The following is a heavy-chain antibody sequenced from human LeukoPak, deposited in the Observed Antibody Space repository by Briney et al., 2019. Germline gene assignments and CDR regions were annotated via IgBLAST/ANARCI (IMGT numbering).Heavy chain of an antibody. CDR1: GFTFSSYS. CDR2: ISSSSSYI. CDR3: ARDMVGGYDSPYYYGMDV. D-gene: IGHD5-12*01. V-gene: IGHV3-21*01. Sequence: PGGSLRLSCAASGFTFSSYSMNWVRQAPGKGLEWVSSISSSSSYIYYADSVKGRFTISRDNAKNSLYLQMNSPRAEDTAVYYCARDMVGGYDSPYYYGMDVWGKGTTVTVSS. J-gene: IGHJ6*04.